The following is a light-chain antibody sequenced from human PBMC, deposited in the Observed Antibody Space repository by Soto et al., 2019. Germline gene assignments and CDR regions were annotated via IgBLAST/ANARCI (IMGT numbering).Light chain of an antibody. Sequence: QSVLTQPASVSGSPGQSITISCTGTSSDVGAYNYVSWYQHHPGKVPKLLIYEVTNRPSGVSDRFSGSKSGNTASLTISGLQAEDEADYFCASYTDYNPLVIFGGGTKVTVL. CDR1: SSDVGAYNY. V-gene: IGLV2-14*01. CDR2: EVT. J-gene: IGLJ2*01. CDR3: ASYTDYNPLVI.